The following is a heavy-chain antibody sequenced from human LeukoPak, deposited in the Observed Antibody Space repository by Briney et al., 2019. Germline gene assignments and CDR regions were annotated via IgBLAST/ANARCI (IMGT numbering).Heavy chain of an antibody. Sequence: SETLSLTCTVSGGSISSYYWSWIRQPAGKGLEWIGRIYTSGSTNYNPSLKSRVTMSVDTSKNQFPLKLSSVTAADTAVYYCARDRYYYDSSGPFDPWGQGTLVTVSS. J-gene: IGHJ5*02. V-gene: IGHV4-4*07. CDR2: IYTSGST. CDR1: GGSISSYY. CDR3: ARDRYYYDSSGPFDP. D-gene: IGHD3-22*01.